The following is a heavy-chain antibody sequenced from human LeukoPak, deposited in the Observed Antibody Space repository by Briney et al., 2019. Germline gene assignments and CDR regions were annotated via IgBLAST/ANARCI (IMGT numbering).Heavy chain of an antibody. CDR1: GYTFTSYD. J-gene: IGHJ4*02. D-gene: IGHD3-10*01. CDR2: MNPNSGNT. Sequence: ASVKVSCKASGYTFTSYDINWVRQATGQGLEWMGWMNPNSGNTGYAQKFQGRVTMTRNTSISTAYMELSSLRPEDTAVYYCARGRLGRSRRFGELLPDYWGQGTLVTVSS. CDR3: ARGRLGRSRRFGELLPDY. V-gene: IGHV1-8*01.